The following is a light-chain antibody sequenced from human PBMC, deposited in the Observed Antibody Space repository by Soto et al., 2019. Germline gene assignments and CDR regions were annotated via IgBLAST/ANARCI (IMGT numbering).Light chain of an antibody. CDR3: SSYTSSNTLI. J-gene: IGLJ2*01. V-gene: IGLV2-18*02. Sequence: QSALTQPPSVSGSPGQSVTISCTGTSSDIGAYNRVSWYQQPPGTAPKLMIYEVRDRTSGVPDRFSGSKSGNTASLTISGLQAEVEADYYCSSYTSSNTLIFGGGTKLTVL. CDR1: SSDIGAYNR. CDR2: EVR.